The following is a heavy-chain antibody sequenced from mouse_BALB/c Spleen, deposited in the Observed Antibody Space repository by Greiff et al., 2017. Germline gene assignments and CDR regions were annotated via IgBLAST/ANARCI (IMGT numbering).Heavy chain of an antibody. Sequence: VKLMESGPGLVQPSQSLSITCTVSGFSLTSYGVHWVRQSPGKGLEWLGVIWSGGSTDYNAAFISRLSISKDNSKSQVFFKMNSLQANDTAIYYCARPHYYGSSLCAMDYWGQGTSVTVSS. CDR1: GFSLTSYG. V-gene: IGHV2-2*02. D-gene: IGHD1-1*01. CDR2: IWSGGST. CDR3: ARPHYYGSSLCAMDY. J-gene: IGHJ4*01.